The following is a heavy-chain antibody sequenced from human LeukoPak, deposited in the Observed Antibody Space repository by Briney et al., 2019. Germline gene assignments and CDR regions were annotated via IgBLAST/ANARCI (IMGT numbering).Heavy chain of an antibody. D-gene: IGHD4-11*01. CDR2: IRSKAYGGTT. CDR1: GFTFGDYA. V-gene: IGHV3-49*04. Sequence: GESLKISCTASGFTFGDYAMSWVRQAPGKGLEWVGFIRSKAYGGTTEYAASVKGRFTISRDDSKSIAYLHMNSLKTEDTAVYYCPRHHADYGNYVSRSFDYWGQGTLVTVSS. J-gene: IGHJ4*02. CDR3: PRHHADYGNYVSRSFDY.